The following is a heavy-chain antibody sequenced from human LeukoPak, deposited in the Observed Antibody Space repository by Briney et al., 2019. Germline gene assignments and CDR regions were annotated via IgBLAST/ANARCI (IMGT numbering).Heavy chain of an antibody. CDR3: ARQGIKSDFWSGYTGMSYYYYYGMDV. V-gene: IGHV4-39*01. CDR1: GGSISSSSYY. CDR2: IYYSGST. D-gene: IGHD3-3*01. Sequence: PSETLSLTCTVSGGSISSSSYYWGWIRQPPGKGLEWIGSIYYSGSTYYNPSLKSRVTISVDTSKNQFSLKLSSVTAADTAVYYCARQGIKSDFWSGYTGMSYYYYYGMDVWGQGTTVTVSS. J-gene: IGHJ6*02.